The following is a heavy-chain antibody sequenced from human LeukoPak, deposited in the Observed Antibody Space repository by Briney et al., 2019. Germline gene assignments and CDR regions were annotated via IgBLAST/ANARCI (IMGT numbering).Heavy chain of an antibody. CDR2: IYYSGST. V-gene: IGHV4-59*01. Sequence: SETLALTRTVSCGSISSYYWSWIPQPPGKGLEGIGYIYYSGSTNYNPSLKSRVTISIDTTKNQFALKLSSVTAAETAFYYCGRSVYSCGVFDFWGQGTLVTVPS. D-gene: IGHD5-18*01. CDR1: CGSISSYY. J-gene: IGHJ4*02. CDR3: GRSVYSCGVFDF.